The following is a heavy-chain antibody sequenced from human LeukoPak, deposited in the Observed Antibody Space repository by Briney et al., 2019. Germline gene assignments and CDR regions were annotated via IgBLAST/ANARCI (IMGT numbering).Heavy chain of an antibody. J-gene: IGHJ6*03. CDR2: ISYDGSNK. V-gene: IGHV3-30*04. CDR1: GFTFSSYA. CDR3: ASLIGAGYYYMDV. Sequence: GRSLRLSCAASGFTFSSYAMHWVRQAPGKGLEWVAVISYDGSNKYYADSVKGRFTISRDNSKNTLHLQMNSLRAEDTAVYYCASLIGAGYYYMDVWGKGTTVTVSS. D-gene: IGHD7-27*01.